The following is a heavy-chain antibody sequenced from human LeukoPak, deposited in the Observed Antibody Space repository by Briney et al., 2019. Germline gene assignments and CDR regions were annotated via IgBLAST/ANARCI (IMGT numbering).Heavy chain of an antibody. J-gene: IGHJ6*03. CDR1: GGSITSGSYY. D-gene: IGHD3-22*01. V-gene: IGHV4-61*02. CDR3: ARESPAGIVVADYCMDV. Sequence: PSQTLSLTCTVSGGSITSGSYYWGWIRQPPGKGLEWIGRIYTSGRTNYKPSLKSRVTISIDTSKNQFSLKLSSVTAADTAVYYCARESPAGIVVADYCMDVWGKGTTVTVSS. CDR2: IYTSGRT.